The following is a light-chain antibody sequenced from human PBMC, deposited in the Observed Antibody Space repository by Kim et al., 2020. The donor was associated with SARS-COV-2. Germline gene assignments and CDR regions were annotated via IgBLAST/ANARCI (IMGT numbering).Light chain of an antibody. CDR1: SSDIGHSNF. J-gene: IGLJ2*01. CDR3: GSYTSSSTFV. CDR2: DVS. Sequence: QSALTQPASVSGSPGQSVTISCTRTSSDIGHSNFVSWYQQPPGEVPKLIIFDVSHRPSGVSDRFSGSKSGHTASLTISGLQAEDEADFYCGSYTSSSTFVFGGGTQLTVL. V-gene: IGLV2-14*03.